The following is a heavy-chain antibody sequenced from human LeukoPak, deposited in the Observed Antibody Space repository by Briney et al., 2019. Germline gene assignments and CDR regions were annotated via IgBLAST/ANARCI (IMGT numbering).Heavy chain of an antibody. CDR3: ARDMSNRSWHALDF. V-gene: IGHV3-48*01. J-gene: IGHJ4*02. CDR2: ISGDSSAT. CDR1: GFSFSSFS. Sequence: GGSLRLSCAASGFSFSSFSMNWVRQAPGKGLEWVSYISGDSSATHYADSVRGRFTISRDNARNSLVLQMNSLRAEDTAVYYCARDMSNRSWHALDFWGQGTLVTVSS. D-gene: IGHD6-13*01.